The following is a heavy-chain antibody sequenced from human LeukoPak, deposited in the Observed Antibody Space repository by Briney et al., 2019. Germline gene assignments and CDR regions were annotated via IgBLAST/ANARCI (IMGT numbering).Heavy chain of an antibody. Sequence: GESLNTSWEGSGYIFSYYWLGLVRQTPGEGLGLGGIIYPSDSDTRYSPTFQGKVTISADKSISTAYLQWSSLKASDTAMYYCARVDYYDRSGYFDYWGQGTQLTVSS. J-gene: IGHJ4*02. CDR2: IYPSDSDT. V-gene: IGHV5-51*01. CDR3: ARVDYYDRSGYFDY. CDR1: GYIFSYYW. D-gene: IGHD3-22*01.